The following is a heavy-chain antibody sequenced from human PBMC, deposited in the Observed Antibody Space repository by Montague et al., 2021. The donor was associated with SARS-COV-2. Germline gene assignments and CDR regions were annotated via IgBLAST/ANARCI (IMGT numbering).Heavy chain of an antibody. V-gene: IGHV4-39*01. Sequence: SETLSLTCISDGVVITRTRSDEHTTGQQSRQQLECIRMIDKNEKTYYNPALERRALMSIDTSKNQFSLRLSSVIASDTAVYYCAVGVKYFFDNWGQGFLVSVSS. CDR3: AVGVKYFFDN. D-gene: IGHD3-16*01. CDR1: GVVITRTRSD. J-gene: IGHJ4*02. CDR2: IDKNEKT.